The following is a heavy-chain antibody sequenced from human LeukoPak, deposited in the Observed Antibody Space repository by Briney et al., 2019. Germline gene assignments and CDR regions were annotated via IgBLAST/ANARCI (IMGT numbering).Heavy chain of an antibody. CDR3: AKDPNSGSWYTLAGY. CDR1: GFTFSSYA. CDR2: ISGSGGST. D-gene: IGHD6-13*01. Sequence: GGSLRLSCAASGFTFSSYAMSWVRQAPGKGLEWVSAISGSGGSTYYADSVKGRFTISRDNSKNALYLQMNSLRAEDTAVYYCAKDPNSGSWYTLAGYWGQGTLVTVSS. J-gene: IGHJ4*02. V-gene: IGHV3-23*01.